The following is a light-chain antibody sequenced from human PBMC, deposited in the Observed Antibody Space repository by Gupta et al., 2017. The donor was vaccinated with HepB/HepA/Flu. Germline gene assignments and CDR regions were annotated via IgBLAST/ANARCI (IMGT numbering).Light chain of an antibody. CDR3: QQRHSTPLT. Sequence: DIQMTQSPSSLSASVGDRVTIPCRASQSVSSYLCWYQQKPGKAPELLIYAASSLQSGVPSRFSGSGSGTDFTLTINSLQPEDFATYYCQQRHSTPLTFGGGTKVEIK. CDR2: AAS. V-gene: IGKV1-39*01. CDR1: QSVSSY. J-gene: IGKJ4*01.